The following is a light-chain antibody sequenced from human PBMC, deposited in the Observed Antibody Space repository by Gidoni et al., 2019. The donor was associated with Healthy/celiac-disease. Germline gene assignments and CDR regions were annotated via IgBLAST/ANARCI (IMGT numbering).Light chain of an antibody. J-gene: IGLJ1*01. CDR1: SPNIGSNY. V-gene: IGLV1-47*01. Sequence: QSVLTQPPSASGTPGQRVTISCSGSSPNIGSNYVYWYQQLPGTAPKLLIYRNNQRPSGVPDRFSGSKSGTSASLAISGLRSEDEADYYCAAWDDSLREVFGTGTKVTVL. CDR3: AAWDDSLREV. CDR2: RNN.